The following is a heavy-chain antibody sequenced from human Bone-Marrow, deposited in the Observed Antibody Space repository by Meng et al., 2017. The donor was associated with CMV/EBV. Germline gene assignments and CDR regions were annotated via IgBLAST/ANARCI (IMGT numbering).Heavy chain of an antibody. J-gene: IGHJ6*01. D-gene: IGHD2-2*01. CDR3: AREVVPAAIWPSYGMDV. CDR2: ISSSSSYI. V-gene: IGHV3-21*01. Sequence: GESLMISCAASGFTFSSYSMNWVRQAPGKGLEWVSSISSSSSYIYYADSVKGRFTISRDNAKNSLYLQMNSLRAEDTAVYYCAREVVPAAIWPSYGMDVWGQGTTVTGSS. CDR1: GFTFSSYS.